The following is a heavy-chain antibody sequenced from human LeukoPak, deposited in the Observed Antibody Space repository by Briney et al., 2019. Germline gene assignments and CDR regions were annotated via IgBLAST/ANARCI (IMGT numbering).Heavy chain of an antibody. CDR1: GYTFTGYY. J-gene: IGHJ4*02. Sequence: ASVNVSCQASGYTFTGYYIFWMRQAPGQGLEWMGWVNHKNGIPQYEQKSQGRVTLTRDTSISTAYMEISRVTYDDTAVYFCARGVGSTAVLDHWGQGTLVTVSS. V-gene: IGHV1-2*02. CDR2: VNHKNGIP. CDR3: ARGVGSTAVLDH. D-gene: IGHD1-26*01.